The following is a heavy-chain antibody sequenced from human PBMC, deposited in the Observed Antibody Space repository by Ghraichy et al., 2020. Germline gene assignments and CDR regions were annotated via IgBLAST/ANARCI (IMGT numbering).Heavy chain of an antibody. Sequence: GESLNISCAASGFTFSSYAMSWVRQAPGKGLEWVSAISGSGGSTYYADSVKGRFTISRDNSKNTLYLQMNSLRAEDTAVYYCAKDRRSIAVAGNPHWGQGTLVTVSS. D-gene: IGHD6-19*01. V-gene: IGHV3-23*01. CDR2: ISGSGGST. CDR1: GFTFSSYA. CDR3: AKDRRSIAVAGNPH. J-gene: IGHJ1*01.